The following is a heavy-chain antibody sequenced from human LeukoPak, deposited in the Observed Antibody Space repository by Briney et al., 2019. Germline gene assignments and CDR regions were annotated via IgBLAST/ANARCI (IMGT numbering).Heavy chain of an antibody. J-gene: IGHJ4*02. V-gene: IGHV4-34*01. CDR2: INHSGST. D-gene: IGHD5-24*01. CDR1: GGSFSGYY. CDR3: ARGRGDGYNPYAFDY. Sequence: SETLSLTCAVYGGSFSGYYWSWIRQPPGKGLEWIGEINHSGSTNYNPSLKSRVTISVDTSKNQFSLQLSSVTAADTAVYYCARGRGDGYNPYAFDYWGQGTLVTVSS.